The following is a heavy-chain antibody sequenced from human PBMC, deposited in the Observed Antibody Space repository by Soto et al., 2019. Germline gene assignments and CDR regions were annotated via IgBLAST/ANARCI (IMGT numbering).Heavy chain of an antibody. Sequence: TGGSLRLSCAASGITFSNTWMSWVRQAPGKGLEWVGRIKSKTNGGTADYAAPVKGRFTISRDDSKNTLYLQMNSLKTEDTGVYYCATDERHTNDYWGQGTPVTVSS. CDR3: ATDERHTNDY. J-gene: IGHJ4*02. V-gene: IGHV3-15*01. D-gene: IGHD2-8*01. CDR1: GITFSNTW. CDR2: IKSKTNGGTA.